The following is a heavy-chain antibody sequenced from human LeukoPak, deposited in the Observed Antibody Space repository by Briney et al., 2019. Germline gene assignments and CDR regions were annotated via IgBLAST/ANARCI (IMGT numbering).Heavy chain of an antibody. CDR3: ARLKEGIDY. CDR1: GGSISGSSYF. Sequence: SETLSLTCAVSGGSISGSSYFWGWIRQPPGKGLEWIGTIYYSGNTYYNPSLKSRVTISVDTSKNQFSLKLSSVTAADTTVYYCARLKEGIDYWGQGTLVTVSS. V-gene: IGHV4-39*01. CDR2: IYYSGNT. J-gene: IGHJ4*02. D-gene: IGHD3-10*01.